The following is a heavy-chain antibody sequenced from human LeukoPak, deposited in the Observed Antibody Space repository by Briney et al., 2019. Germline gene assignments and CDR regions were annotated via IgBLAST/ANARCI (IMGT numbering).Heavy chain of an antibody. V-gene: IGHV3-7*01. Sequence: GGSLRLSCAASGFIFSNYGMNWVRQAPGKGLEWVANMKEDGSQETYVDSVKGRFTISRDNAKNSLYLQMNNVRAEDTAVYYCARYSYKHDCWGQGTLVTVSS. CDR2: MKEDGSQE. D-gene: IGHD2-15*01. J-gene: IGHJ4*02. CDR1: GFIFSNYG. CDR3: ARYSYKHDC.